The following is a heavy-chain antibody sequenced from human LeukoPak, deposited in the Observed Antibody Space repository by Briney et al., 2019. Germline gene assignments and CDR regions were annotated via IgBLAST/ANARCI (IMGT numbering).Heavy chain of an antibody. D-gene: IGHD3-3*01. J-gene: IGHJ4*02. CDR2: IYSGGST. CDR3: ARVWSGWYEIDY. Sequence: GGSLRLSCAASGFTVSSNYMSWVRQAPGKGLKWVSVIYSGGSTYYADSVKGRFTISRDNSKNTLYLQMNSLRAEDTAVYYRARVWSGWYEIDYWGQGTLVTVSS. CDR1: GFTVSSNY. V-gene: IGHV3-66*02.